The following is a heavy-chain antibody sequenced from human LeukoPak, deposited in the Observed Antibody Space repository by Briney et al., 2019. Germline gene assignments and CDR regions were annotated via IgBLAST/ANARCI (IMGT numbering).Heavy chain of an antibody. V-gene: IGHV4-59*08. Sequence: SETLSLTCTLSGDSISSYYWTWIRQPPGKGLEWIGYIYYSGSTNYNPSLKSRVTISVDTSKNQFSLKLSSVTAADTAVYYCARSHMVRGIDYWGQGTLVTVSS. D-gene: IGHD3-10*01. J-gene: IGHJ4*02. CDR3: ARSHMVRGIDY. CDR1: GDSISSYY. CDR2: IYYSGST.